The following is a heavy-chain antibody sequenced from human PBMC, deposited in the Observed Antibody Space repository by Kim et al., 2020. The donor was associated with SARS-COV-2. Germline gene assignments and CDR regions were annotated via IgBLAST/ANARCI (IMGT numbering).Heavy chain of an antibody. J-gene: IGHJ4*02. D-gene: IGHD6-13*01. CDR3: AKDFRSSSDTRFEN. V-gene: IGHV3-64D*09. CDR2: ISNNGGNA. Sequence: GGSLRLSCSASGFTFSTYSMHWVRQAPGKGLECISAISNNGGNANYADSVKGRFTISRDNSKNTVYLQMSSLRAEDTAVYYCAKDFRSSSDTRFENWGQGTLVTVSS. CDR1: GFTFSTYS.